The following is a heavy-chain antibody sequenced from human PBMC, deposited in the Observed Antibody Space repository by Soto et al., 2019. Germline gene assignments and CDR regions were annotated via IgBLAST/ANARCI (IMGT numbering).Heavy chain of an antibody. CDR2: IITIFGTA. CDR3: ARDTKRYCSGGSCYDCFDP. D-gene: IGHD2-15*01. CDR1: GGTFSSYA. Sequence: SVKVSCKASGGTFSSYAISWVRPAAGQGLEGMGGIITIFGTAKYAQKFQGRVTITADKSTSTAYMELSSLRSEDTAVYYCARDTKRYCSGGSCYDCFDPWGQGTLVTVSS. V-gene: IGHV1-69*06. J-gene: IGHJ5*02.